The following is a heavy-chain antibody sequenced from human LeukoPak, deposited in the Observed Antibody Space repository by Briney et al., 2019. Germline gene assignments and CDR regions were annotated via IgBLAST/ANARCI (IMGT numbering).Heavy chain of an antibody. CDR3: AKGKRTVTVTTIDS. Sequence: GGSLRLSCAASGFTFSSYAMSWVRQAPGKGLEWVSVISGTGGTTNYADSVKGRFTISRDKSKNTLYLQMNSLRTEDTAIYYCAKGKRTVTVTTIDSWGQGTLVTVSS. CDR2: ISGTGGTT. V-gene: IGHV3-23*01. J-gene: IGHJ4*02. CDR1: GFTFSSYA. D-gene: IGHD4-17*01.